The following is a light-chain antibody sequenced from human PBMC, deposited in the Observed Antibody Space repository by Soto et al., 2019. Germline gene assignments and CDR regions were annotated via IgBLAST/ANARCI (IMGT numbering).Light chain of an antibody. CDR2: ADT. Sequence: QSALTQPASVSGSPGQSITISCTGTSSDVGGDNYVSWYQQHPGKAPKLIISADTYRPSGVSNRFSGSKSGNTASLTISGLQAEDEADYYCSSYTSSSTLEIFGAGTKLTVL. CDR1: SSDVGGDNY. J-gene: IGLJ2*01. V-gene: IGLV2-14*01. CDR3: SSYTSSSTLEI.